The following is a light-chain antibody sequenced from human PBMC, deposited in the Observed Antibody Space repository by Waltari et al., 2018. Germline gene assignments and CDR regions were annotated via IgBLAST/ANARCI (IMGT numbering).Light chain of an antibody. CDR1: QSISNY. J-gene: IGKJ4*01. Sequence: EIVLTQSPATLSLSPGERATLSCRASQSISNYLAWYQQKRVQAPRLLLYDTSNRATGIPARFSGSGSGTEFTLTISSLEPEDFAVYYCHQRSDWGTFGGGTKVEI. CDR3: HQRSDWGT. CDR2: DTS. V-gene: IGKV3-11*01.